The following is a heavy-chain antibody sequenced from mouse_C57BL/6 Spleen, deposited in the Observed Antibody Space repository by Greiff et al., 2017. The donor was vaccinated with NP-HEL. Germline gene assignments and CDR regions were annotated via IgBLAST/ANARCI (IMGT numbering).Heavy chain of an antibody. CDR3: ARSTMVTTYFDY. V-gene: IGHV1-39*01. J-gene: IGHJ2*01. CDR2: INPNYGTT. Sequence: VQLKASGPELVKPGASVKISCKASGYSFTDYNMNWVKQSNGKSLEWIGVINPNYGTTSYNQKFKGKATLTVDQSSSTAYMQPNSLTSEDSAVYYCARSTMVTTYFDYWGQGTTLTVSS. CDR1: GYSFTDYN. D-gene: IGHD2-2*01.